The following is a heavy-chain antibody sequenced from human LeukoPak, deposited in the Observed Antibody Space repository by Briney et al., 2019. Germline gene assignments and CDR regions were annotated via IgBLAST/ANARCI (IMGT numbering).Heavy chain of an antibody. CDR3: AKVTDDYGDYEIDY. Sequence: PGGSLRLSCAASGFTFSSYAMSWVRQAPGKGLEWVSAISGSGGSTYYADSVKGRFTISRDNSKNTLYLQMNSLRAEDTAVYYRAKVTDDYGDYEIDYWGQGTLVTVSS. CDR1: GFTFSSYA. V-gene: IGHV3-23*01. J-gene: IGHJ4*02. CDR2: ISGSGGST. D-gene: IGHD4-17*01.